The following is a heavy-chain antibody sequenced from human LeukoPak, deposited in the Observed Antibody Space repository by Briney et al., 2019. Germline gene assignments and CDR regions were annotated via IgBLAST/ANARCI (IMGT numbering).Heavy chain of an antibody. J-gene: IGHJ4*02. V-gene: IGHV3-7*05. CDR3: ARAGNLDC. Sequence: GGSLRLSCVGSGFTFSSHWMSWVRQAPGKGLEWVAIINKDGSEQYYADSVKGRFTISRDNAKNSVYLQMDSLRAEDTAVHYCARAGNLDCWGQGTLVTASS. CDR1: GFTFSSHW. CDR2: INKDGSEQ.